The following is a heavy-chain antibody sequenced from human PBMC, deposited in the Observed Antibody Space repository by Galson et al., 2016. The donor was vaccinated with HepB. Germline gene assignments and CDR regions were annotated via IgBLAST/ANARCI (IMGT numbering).Heavy chain of an antibody. CDR3: ARGRLPTSYYGLAY. J-gene: IGHJ4*02. CDR1: GFTFSNYW. V-gene: IGHV3-74*01. D-gene: IGHD3-10*01. CDR2: INPDGSNT. Sequence: SLRLSCAASGFTFSNYWMHWVRQTPGKGLVWVSRINPDGSNTIYADSVKGRFTVSRDNAKNTLYLQMNSLRAEGTAVYYCARGRLPTSYYGLAYWGQGTLVTVSS.